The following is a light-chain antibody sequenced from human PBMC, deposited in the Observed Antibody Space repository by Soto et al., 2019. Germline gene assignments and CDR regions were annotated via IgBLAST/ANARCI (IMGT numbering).Light chain of an antibody. CDR1: QSVSNNY. CDR2: DAS. Sequence: EIVLTQSPGTLSLSPGERATLSCRASQSVSNNYLAWYQQKPGQAPRLLIYDASNRATGIPDRFSGSESGTDFTLTISRLEPEDFAVYYCQQYGSSGTFGQGTKVDIK. V-gene: IGKV3-20*01. CDR3: QQYGSSGT. J-gene: IGKJ1*01.